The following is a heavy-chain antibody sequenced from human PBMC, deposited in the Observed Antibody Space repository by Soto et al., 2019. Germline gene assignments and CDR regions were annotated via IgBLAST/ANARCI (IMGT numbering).Heavy chain of an antibody. CDR1: GFTFNTYW. Sequence: GGSLRLSCAASGFTFNTYWMAWVRQAPGKGLERVAILKQDGSERYYVDSVTGRFTISRDNTENSLYLQMSSLRVEDTAVYYCVRARSASFNFWGLGTLVTVSS. CDR2: LKQDGSER. CDR3: VRARSASFNF. J-gene: IGHJ4*02. V-gene: IGHV3-7*05.